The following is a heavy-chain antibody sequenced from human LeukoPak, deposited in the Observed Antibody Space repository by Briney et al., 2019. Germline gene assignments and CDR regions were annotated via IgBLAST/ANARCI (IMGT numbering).Heavy chain of an antibody. J-gene: IGHJ6*02. Sequence: GGSLRLSCAASGFTFSSYGMHWVRQAPGKGLEWVAVIWYDGSNKYYADSVKGRFTISRDNSKNTLYLQMNSLRAEDTAVYYCASAGGFGGYDLGPIDYYYGMDVWGQGTTVTVSS. CDR3: ASAGGFGGYDLGPIDYYYGMDV. D-gene: IGHD5-12*01. V-gene: IGHV3-33*01. CDR1: GFTFSSYG. CDR2: IWYDGSNK.